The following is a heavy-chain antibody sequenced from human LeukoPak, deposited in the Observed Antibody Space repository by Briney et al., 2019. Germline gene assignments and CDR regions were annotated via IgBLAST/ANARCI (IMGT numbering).Heavy chain of an antibody. CDR1: GFTVSSNY. V-gene: IGHV3-66*02. CDR3: ARGYYYDSSGLDAFDI. J-gene: IGHJ3*02. CDR2: IYSGGST. D-gene: IGHD3-22*01. Sequence: PGGSLRLSCAASGFTVSSNYMSWVRQAPGKGLEWVSVIYSGGSTYYADSVKGRFTISRDNSKNTLYPQMNSLRAEDTAVYYCARGYYYDSSGLDAFDIWGQGTMVTVSS.